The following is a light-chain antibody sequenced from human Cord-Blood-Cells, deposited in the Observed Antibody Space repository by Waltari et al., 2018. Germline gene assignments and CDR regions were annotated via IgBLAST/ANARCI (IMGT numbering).Light chain of an antibody. CDR2: WAS. CDR1: QSVLYSSNNKNY. CDR3: QQYYSTPLT. J-gene: IGKJ4*01. Sequence: DIVMTQSPDSLAVSLGERATNNCKSSQSVLYSSNNKNYLAWYQQKPGQPPKLLIYWASTRESGVPDRFSGSGSGTDFTLTISSPQAEDVAVYYCQQYYSTPLTFGGGTKVEIK. V-gene: IGKV4-1*01.